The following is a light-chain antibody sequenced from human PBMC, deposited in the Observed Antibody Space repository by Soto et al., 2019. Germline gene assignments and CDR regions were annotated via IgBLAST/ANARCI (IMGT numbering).Light chain of an antibody. V-gene: IGLV1-47*02. Sequence: QSVLTQPPSASGTPGQRVTISCSGRSANIGNNYVCWYQHLPGTAPKLLIYSNNQRPSGVPDRFSGSKSGTSASLAISGLRSEDEADYYCSSYAGSNNYVVFGGGTKLTVL. CDR2: SNN. CDR1: SANIGNNY. J-gene: IGLJ2*01. CDR3: SSYAGSNNYVV.